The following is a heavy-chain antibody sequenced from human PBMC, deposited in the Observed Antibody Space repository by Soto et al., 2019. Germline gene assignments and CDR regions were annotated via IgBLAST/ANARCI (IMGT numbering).Heavy chain of an antibody. CDR2: INHSGGT. CDR3: ATRITVFGLLIPPFDP. D-gene: IGHD3-3*01. V-gene: IGHV4-59*03. J-gene: IGHJ5*02. Sequence: SETLSLPCTVSGGSISSYYWAWLRQPPGKGLEWIGHINHSGGTIYNPSLKSQVTMSVDTSKNQFSLRLSSVTAADTAIYYCATRITVFGLLIPPFDPWGQGTQVTVSS. CDR1: GGSISSYY.